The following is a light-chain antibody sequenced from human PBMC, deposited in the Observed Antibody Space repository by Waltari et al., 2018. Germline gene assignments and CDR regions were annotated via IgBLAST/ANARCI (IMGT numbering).Light chain of an antibody. J-gene: IGKJ2*01. CDR2: GAS. Sequence: ETVVTQSPATLSVSPGERATLSCRTSQTIGRSLAWYQQKPGQAPRLVIYGASIRATGIPPRFSGSGSETEFALTISGLQSEDFAVYYCQQYNEWPYTFGQGT. CDR3: QQYNEWPYT. CDR1: QTIGRS. V-gene: IGKV3-15*01.